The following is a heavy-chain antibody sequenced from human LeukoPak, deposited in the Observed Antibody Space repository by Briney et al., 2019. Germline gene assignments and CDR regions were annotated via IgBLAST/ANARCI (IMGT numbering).Heavy chain of an antibody. CDR1: GFAFSNYA. V-gene: IGHV3-30*04. CDR2: ISYDGSNK. D-gene: IGHD3-10*01. Sequence: GGSLRLSCAASGFAFSNYAMHWVRQAPGKGLEWVAVISYDGSNKYYADSVKGRFTVSRDNSKNTLYLQMNSLRAEDTAVYYCARQGSYLAFDYWGQGTLVTVSS. J-gene: IGHJ4*02. CDR3: ARQGSYLAFDY.